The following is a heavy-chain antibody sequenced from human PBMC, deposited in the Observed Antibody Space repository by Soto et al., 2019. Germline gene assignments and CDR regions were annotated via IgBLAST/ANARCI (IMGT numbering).Heavy chain of an antibody. CDR1: EFTFSGRS. V-gene: IGHV3-74*01. CDR3: ARGWFGPDV. CDR2: IDKVGTDS. Sequence: EVQLVESGGGLVQPGGSLGLSCAASEFTFSGRSVHWVRQAPGKGLVWVSGIDKVGTDSTYADSVKGRFTSSRDNAKNTVYLQINSLRVEDTAVYYCARGWFGPDVWGKGTTVTVSS. J-gene: IGHJ6*03. D-gene: IGHD3-10*01.